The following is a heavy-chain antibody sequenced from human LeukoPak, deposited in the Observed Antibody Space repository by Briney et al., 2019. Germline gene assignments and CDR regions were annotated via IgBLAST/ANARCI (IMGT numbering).Heavy chain of an antibody. CDR3: ARDLSSQGDAFDI. J-gene: IGHJ3*02. V-gene: IGHV1-2*02. CDR1: GYTFTGYY. CDR2: INPNSGDT. Sequence: ASVKVSCKASGYTFTGYYMHWVRQAPGQGLEWMGWINPNSGDTNYAQNFQGRVTMTRDTSISTAYMELSRLRSDDTAVYYCARDLSSQGDAFDIWGQGTMATVSS.